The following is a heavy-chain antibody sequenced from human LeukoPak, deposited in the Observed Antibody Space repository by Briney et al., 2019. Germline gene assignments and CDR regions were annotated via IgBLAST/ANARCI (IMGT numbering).Heavy chain of an antibody. D-gene: IGHD3-9*01. Sequence: SETLSLTCAVYGDSFSGYYWSWIRQPPGKGLEWIGEIIHSGSTNYNPSLKSRVTISVDTSKNQFSLKLSSVTAADTAVYYCAGGSGRYDILTGHTVNWFDPWGQGTLVTVSS. CDR2: IIHSGST. CDR3: AGGSGRYDILTGHTVNWFDP. CDR1: GDSFSGYY. J-gene: IGHJ5*02. V-gene: IGHV4-34*01.